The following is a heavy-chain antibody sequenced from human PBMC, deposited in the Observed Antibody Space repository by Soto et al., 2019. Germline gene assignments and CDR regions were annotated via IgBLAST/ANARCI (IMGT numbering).Heavy chain of an antibody. V-gene: IGHV4-39*07. CDR2: IKYSGTT. CDR1: GGSISSSRCH. Sequence: PSETLSLTCTVSGGSISSSRCHWGWIRQPPGKGLEWIASIKYSGTTFYNPSLKSRVTISVDKSKNQFSLELRAVTAADTAVYYCATLPPRIVVVTTEIPTWGQGTLVTVSS. J-gene: IGHJ5*02. CDR3: ATLPPRIVVVTTEIPT. D-gene: IGHD2-15*01.